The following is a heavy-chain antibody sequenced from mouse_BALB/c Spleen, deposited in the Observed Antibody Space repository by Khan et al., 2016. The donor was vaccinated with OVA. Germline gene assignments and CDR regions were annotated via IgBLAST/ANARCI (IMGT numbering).Heavy chain of an antibody. CDR3: TEGRYYEWYFDV. D-gene: IGHD1-1*01. CDR2: ISYSGST. Sequence: EVQLQESGPGLVKPSQSLSLTCTVTGYSITSDYAWNWIRQFPGNKLEWLGYISYSGSTTYNPSLKSRISFTRDTSTNPFFLQLNSVTAEDTAAYYCTEGRYYEWYFDVWGAGTTVTVSS. CDR1: GYSITSDYA. V-gene: IGHV3-2*02. J-gene: IGHJ1*01.